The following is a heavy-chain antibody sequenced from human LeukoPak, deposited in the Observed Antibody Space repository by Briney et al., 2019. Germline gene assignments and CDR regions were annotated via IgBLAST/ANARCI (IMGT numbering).Heavy chain of an antibody. J-gene: IGHJ4*02. V-gene: IGHV4-34*01. CDR1: GGSFSGYY. CDR3: ARGYCSSTSCYPTDY. CDR2: INHSGST. Sequence: SETLSLTCAVYGGSFSGYYWSWIRQPPGKGLEWIGEINHSGSTNYNPSLKSRVTISVDTSKNQFSLKLSSVTAADTAVYYCARGYCSSTSCYPTDYWGQGTLVTVSS. D-gene: IGHD2-2*01.